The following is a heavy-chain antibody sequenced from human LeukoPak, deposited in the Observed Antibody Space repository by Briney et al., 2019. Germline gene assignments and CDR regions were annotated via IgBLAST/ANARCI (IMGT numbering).Heavy chain of an antibody. J-gene: IGHJ6*03. CDR1: GGSLSTDSYY. CDR3: ARGLYDSRINYFYYMDV. Sequence: SETLSLTCTVSGGSLSTDSYYWSWIWQPAGEALEWIGHIYTSGSTNYNPSLKSRVTISVDTSKNQFSLKLSSVTAADTAVYYCARGLYDSRINYFYYMDVWGKGTTVSVSS. CDR2: IYTSGST. V-gene: IGHV4-61*09. D-gene: IGHD3-22*01.